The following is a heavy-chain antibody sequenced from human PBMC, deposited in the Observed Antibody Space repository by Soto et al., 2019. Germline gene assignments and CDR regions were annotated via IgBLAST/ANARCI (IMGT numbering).Heavy chain of an antibody. CDR2: IVPIFGTA. CDR1: GGTFSSYA. J-gene: IGHJ5*01. D-gene: IGHD6-19*01. Sequence: QVQLVQSGAEVKKPGSSVKVSCKASGGTFSSYAISWVRQAPGQGLEWMGGIVPIFGTANYAQKFQGRVTITADESTSTAYMELSSLRSEDTAVYYCARGGVAGTKGAWWFDSWGQGTLVTVSS. CDR3: ARGGVAGTKGAWWFDS. V-gene: IGHV1-69*01.